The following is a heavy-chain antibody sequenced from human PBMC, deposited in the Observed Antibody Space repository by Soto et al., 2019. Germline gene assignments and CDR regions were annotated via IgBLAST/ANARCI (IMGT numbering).Heavy chain of an antibody. V-gene: IGHV1-46*03. CDR2: INPSGGST. D-gene: IGHD2-21*01. J-gene: IGHJ4*02. Sequence: QVQLVQSGAEVKKPGASVKVSCKASGYTFTSYYMHWVRQAPGKGLEWMGIINPSGGSTNHAQKFRGTVLMTRDTSTSTVYMELSSLRSEDTAVYYCARGRLRFDYWGQGTLVTVSS. CDR3: ARGRLRFDY. CDR1: GYTFTSYY.